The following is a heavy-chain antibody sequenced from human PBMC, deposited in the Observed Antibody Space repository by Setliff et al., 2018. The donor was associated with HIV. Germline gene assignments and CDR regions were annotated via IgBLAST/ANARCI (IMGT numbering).Heavy chain of an antibody. CDR1: GGSISNYY. J-gene: IGHJ4*02. CDR3: AREIYGGNSRPFDY. V-gene: IGHV4-59*01. Sequence: SETLSLTCIVSGGSISNYYWGWIRQSPGKGLEWIGFIHHSGSTNYNPSLESRVTISVDTSKNQLSLKLSSVTAADTAVYYCAREIYGGNSRPFDYWGQGTLVTVSS. D-gene: IGHD4-17*01. CDR2: IHHSGST.